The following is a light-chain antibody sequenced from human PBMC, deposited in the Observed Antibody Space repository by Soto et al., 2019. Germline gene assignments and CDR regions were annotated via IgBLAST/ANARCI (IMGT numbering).Light chain of an antibody. CDR3: QQYNNWPQT. CDR1: QSVSSSY. V-gene: IGKV3-20*01. J-gene: IGKJ1*01. Sequence: EIVLTQSPGPLSLSPGERATLSCRASQSVSSSYLAWYQQKPGQAPRLLIYGASSRATGIPDRFSGSGSGTEFTLTISSLQSEDFAIYYCQQYNNWPQTFGQGTKVDIK. CDR2: GAS.